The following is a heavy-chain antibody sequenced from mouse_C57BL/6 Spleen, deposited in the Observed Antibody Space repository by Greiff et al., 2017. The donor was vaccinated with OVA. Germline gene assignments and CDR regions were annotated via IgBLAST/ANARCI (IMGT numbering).Heavy chain of an antibody. J-gene: IGHJ2*01. V-gene: IGHV1-66*01. CDR3: ARFYYDYDDFDY. Sequence: VKLQESGPELVKPGASVKISCKASGYSFTSYYIRWVKQRPGQGLEWIGWIYPGSGNTKYNEKFKGKATLTADTSSSTAYMQLSSLTSEDSAVYYCARFYYDYDDFDYWGQGTTLTVSS. D-gene: IGHD2-4*01. CDR1: GYSFTSYY. CDR2: IYPGSGNT.